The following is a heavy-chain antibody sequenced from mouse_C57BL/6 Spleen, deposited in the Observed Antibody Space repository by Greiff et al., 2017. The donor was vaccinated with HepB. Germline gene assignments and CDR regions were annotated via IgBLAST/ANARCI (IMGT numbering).Heavy chain of an antibody. CDR2: IYPGNSDT. J-gene: IGHJ1*03. CDR3: TRGNYEDWYFDV. V-gene: IGHV1-5*01. D-gene: IGHD2-1*01. CDR1: GYTFTSYW. Sequence: VQLQQSGTVLARPGASVKMSCKTSGYTFTSYWMHWVTQRPGPGLEWIGAIYPGNSDTSYNQKFKGKAKLPAVTSTSTAYMELSSLTNEDSAVYYCTRGNYEDWYFDVWGTGTTVTVSS.